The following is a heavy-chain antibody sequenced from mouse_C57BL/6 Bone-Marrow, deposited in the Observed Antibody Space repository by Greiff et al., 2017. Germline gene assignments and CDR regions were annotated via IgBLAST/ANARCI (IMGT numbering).Heavy chain of an antibody. V-gene: IGHV1-69*01. Sequence: QVQLQQPVAELVMPGASVTLSCKASGYTFTSYWMHWVKQRPGQGLEWIGEIDPSGSYTNYNQKFKGKSTLTVDKSSSTAYMQLSSLTSGDSAVYDCARYCYGIDAMDYWGQGTSVTVSS. CDR3: ARYCYGIDAMDY. CDR2: IDPSGSYT. D-gene: IGHD1-1*01. CDR1: GYTFTSYW. J-gene: IGHJ4*01.